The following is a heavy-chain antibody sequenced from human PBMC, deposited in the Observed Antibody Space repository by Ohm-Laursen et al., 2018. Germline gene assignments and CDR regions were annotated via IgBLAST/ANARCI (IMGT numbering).Heavy chain of an antibody. J-gene: IGHJ4*02. Sequence: SVKVSCKASGYTFTSYGISWVRQAPGQGLEWMGWISAYNDNTYYAQKVQDRVIMTTDTSTSTAYMELRNLRSDDTAVYYCARDLAYYDSKDYWGQGTLVTVSS. CDR3: ARDLAYYDSKDY. CDR1: GYTFTSYG. V-gene: IGHV1-18*01. D-gene: IGHD3-22*01. CDR2: ISAYNDNT.